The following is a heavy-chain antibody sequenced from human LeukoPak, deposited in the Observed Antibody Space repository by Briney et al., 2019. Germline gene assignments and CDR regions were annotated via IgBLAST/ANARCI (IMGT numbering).Heavy chain of an antibody. J-gene: IGHJ4*02. CDR2: ISYDENNK. CDR1: A. CDR3: ARVSRGSGWSYYFDY. Sequence: AXHWVRXAPGKGLEWVAVISYDENNKYYADSVKGRFTISRDNSKNTLYLQMNSLRAEDTAVYYCARVSRGSGWSYYFDYWGQGTLVTVSS. D-gene: IGHD6-19*01. V-gene: IGHV3-30-3*01.